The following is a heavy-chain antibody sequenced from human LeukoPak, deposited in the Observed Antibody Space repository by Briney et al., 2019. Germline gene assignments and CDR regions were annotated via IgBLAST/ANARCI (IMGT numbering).Heavy chain of an antibody. D-gene: IGHD3-22*01. CDR3: ASYSSGYYRGIDAFDI. CDR1: EGSISSGSYY. V-gene: IGHV4-61*02. J-gene: IGHJ3*02. CDR2: IYTSGST. Sequence: SETLSLTCTVFEGSISSGSYYWSWIRQPAGKGLEWIGRIYTSGSTNYNPSLKSRVTISVDTSKNQFSLKLSSVTAADTAVYYCASYSSGYYRGIDAFDIWGQGTMVTVSS.